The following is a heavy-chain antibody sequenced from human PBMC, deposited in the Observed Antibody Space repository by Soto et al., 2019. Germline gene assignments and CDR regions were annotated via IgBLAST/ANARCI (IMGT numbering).Heavy chain of an antibody. CDR2: IDWDDDK. CDR3: ARYSSSYYYYGMDV. J-gene: IGHJ6*02. Sequence: SGPTLVNPTQTLTLTCTFSGFSLSTSGMCVSWIRQPPGKALEWLARIDWDDDKYYSTSLKTRLTISKDTSKNQVVLTMTNMDPVDTATYYCARYSSSYYYYGMDVWGQGTTVTVSS. D-gene: IGHD6-6*01. V-gene: IGHV2-70*11. CDR1: GFSLSTSGMC.